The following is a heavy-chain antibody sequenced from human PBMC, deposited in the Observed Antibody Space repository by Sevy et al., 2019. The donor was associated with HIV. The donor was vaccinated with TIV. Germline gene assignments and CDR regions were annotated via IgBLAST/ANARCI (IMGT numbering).Heavy chain of an antibody. J-gene: IGHJ6*02. CDR3: TTDTYYYYYYGMDV. Sequence: GGSLRLSCAASGFTFSNAWMSWVRQAPGKGLEWVGRIKSKTDGGTTDYAAPVKGRFTISRDDSKNTLYLQMNSLKTEDTAVYYCTTDTYYYYYYGMDVWGQGTTVTVSS. CDR1: GFTFSNAW. CDR2: IKSKTDGGTT. D-gene: IGHD3-16*01. V-gene: IGHV3-15*01.